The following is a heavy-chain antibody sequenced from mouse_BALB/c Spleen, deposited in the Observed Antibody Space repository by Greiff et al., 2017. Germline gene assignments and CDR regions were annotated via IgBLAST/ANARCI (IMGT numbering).Heavy chain of an antibody. Sequence: EVQGVESGGDLVKPGGSLKLSCAASGFTFSSYGMSWVRQTPDKRLEWVATISSGGSYTYYPDSVKGRFTISRDNAKNTLYLQMSSLKSEDTAMYYCARQKLVYAMDYWGQGTSVTVSS. V-gene: IGHV5-6*01. D-gene: IGHD4-1*01. CDR3: ARQKLVYAMDY. J-gene: IGHJ4*01. CDR1: GFTFSSYG. CDR2: ISSGGSYT.